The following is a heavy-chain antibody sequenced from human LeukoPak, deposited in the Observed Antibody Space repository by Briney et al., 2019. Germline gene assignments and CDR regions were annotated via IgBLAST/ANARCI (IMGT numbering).Heavy chain of an antibody. CDR1: GYTFTCYY. CDR2: INPNSGGT. Sequence: ASVKVSCKASGYTFTCYYMHWVRQAPGQGLEWMGWINPNSGGTNYAQKFQGRVTMTRDTSISTAYMELSRLRSDDTAVYYCARAAPPTGYSSGWYPSLPNWFDPWGQGTLVTVSS. D-gene: IGHD6-19*01. J-gene: IGHJ5*02. CDR3: ARAAPPTGYSSGWYPSLPNWFDP. V-gene: IGHV1-2*02.